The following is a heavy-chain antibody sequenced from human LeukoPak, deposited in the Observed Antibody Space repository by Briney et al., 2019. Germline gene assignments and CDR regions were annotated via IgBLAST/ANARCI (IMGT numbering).Heavy chain of an antibody. CDR1: GGSISSGGYS. J-gene: IGHJ5*02. CDR2: IYHSGST. V-gene: IGHV4-30-2*01. Sequence: PSETLSLTCAVSGGSISSGGYSWSWIRQPPGKGLEWIGYIYHSGSTYYNPSLKSRVTISVDRSKNQFSLKLSSVTAADTAVYYCARVGVRGRLSLDPWGQGTLVTVSS. D-gene: IGHD3-10*01. CDR3: ARVGVRGRLSLDP.